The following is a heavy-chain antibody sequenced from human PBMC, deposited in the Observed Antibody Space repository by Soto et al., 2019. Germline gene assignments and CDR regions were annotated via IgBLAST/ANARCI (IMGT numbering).Heavy chain of an antibody. CDR3: ARHSRLRFTPNWFDP. D-gene: IGHD2-2*01. J-gene: IGHJ5*02. Sequence: QLQLQESGPGLVKPSETLSLTCTVSGGSISSSSYYWGWIRQPPGKGLEWIGSIYYSGSTYYNPSLKSRVTISVDTSKNQFSLKLSSVTAADTAVYYCARHSRLRFTPNWFDPWGQGTLVNVSS. CDR1: GGSISSSSYY. V-gene: IGHV4-39*01. CDR2: IYYSGST.